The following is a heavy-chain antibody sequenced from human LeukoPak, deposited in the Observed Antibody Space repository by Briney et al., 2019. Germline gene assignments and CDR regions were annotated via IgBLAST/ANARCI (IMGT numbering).Heavy chain of an antibody. Sequence: PGGSLRLSCAASGFTVSSNYMTWVRQAPGKGLEWVAKIKQDGSEKYYVDSVKGRFTISRDNAKNSLYLQMNSLGAEDTAVYYCARRGTSSSWAHFDYWGQGTLVTVSS. CDR1: GFTVSSNY. CDR3: ARRGTSSSWAHFDY. V-gene: IGHV3-7*05. CDR2: IKQDGSEK. D-gene: IGHD6-13*01. J-gene: IGHJ4*02.